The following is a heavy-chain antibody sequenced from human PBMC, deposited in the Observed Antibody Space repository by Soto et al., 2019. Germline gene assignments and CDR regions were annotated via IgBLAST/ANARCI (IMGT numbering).Heavy chain of an antibody. D-gene: IGHD6-19*01. J-gene: IGHJ4*02. CDR3: ARAVGPYSSATDY. Sequence: SETLSLTCTVSGGSISSYYWSWIRQPPGKGLEWIGYIYYSGSTNYNPSLKSRVTISVDTSKNQFSLKLSSVTAADTAVYYCARAVGPYSSATDYWGQGTLVTVSS. CDR1: GGSISSYY. CDR2: IYYSGST. V-gene: IGHV4-59*01.